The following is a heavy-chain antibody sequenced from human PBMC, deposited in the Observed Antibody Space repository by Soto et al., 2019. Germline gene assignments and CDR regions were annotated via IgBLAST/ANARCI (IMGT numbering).Heavy chain of an antibody. V-gene: IGHV1-69*01. J-gene: IGHJ4*02. CDR1: GGIFSTYA. CDR2: IIPLFGTP. D-gene: IGHD3-10*01. Sequence: QVQLVQSGAEVKKPGSSVKVSCKASGGIFSTYAISWLRQAPGQGLEWMGGIIPLFGTPNYAQRFQGRVTITAYESTSTAYMELSRLRSEDTPVYYCAIDRDDYGSVNYYNRLNLWGQGTLVTVSS. CDR3: AIDRDDYGSVNYYNRLNL.